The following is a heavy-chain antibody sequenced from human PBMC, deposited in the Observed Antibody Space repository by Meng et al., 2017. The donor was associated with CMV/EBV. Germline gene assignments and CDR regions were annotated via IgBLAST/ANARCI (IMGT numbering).Heavy chain of an antibody. CDR2: IYYSGST. D-gene: IGHD4-23*01. J-gene: IGHJ4*02. V-gene: IGHV4-39*07. CDR3: ARDRRKTDYGGNSDDY. Sequence: QGELQESGPGLVKASETLSLTCTVAGGSNSRSSYYWGWIRQPPGKGLEWIGSIYYSGSTYYNPSLKRRVTISVDTSKNQFSLKLSSVTAADTAVYYCARDRRKTDYGGNSDDYWGQGTLVTVSS. CDR1: GGSNSRSSYY.